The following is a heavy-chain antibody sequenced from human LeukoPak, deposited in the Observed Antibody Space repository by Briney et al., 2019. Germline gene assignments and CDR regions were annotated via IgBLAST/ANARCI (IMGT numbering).Heavy chain of an antibody. CDR3: ARGKIYIDY. CDR1: GFTFSSYA. J-gene: IGHJ4*02. Sequence: TGGSLRLSCAASGFTFSSYAMHWVRQAPGKGLEYVSAISSNGGSTYYANSVKGRFTISRDNSKNTLYLQMGSLRYEDTAVYYCARGKIYIDYWGQGTLVTVSS. CDR2: ISSNGGST. V-gene: IGHV3-64*01.